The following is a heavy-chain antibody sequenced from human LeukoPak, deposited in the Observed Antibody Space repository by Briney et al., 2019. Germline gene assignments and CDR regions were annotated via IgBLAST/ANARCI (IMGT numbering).Heavy chain of an antibody. D-gene: IGHD6-13*01. CDR1: GGSISSYY. CDR3: ARDLAAAGTRWFDP. J-gene: IGHJ5*02. V-gene: IGHV4-59*01. CDR2: IYYSGST. Sequence: SQTLSLTCTVSGGSISSYYWSWIRQPAGKGLEWIGYIYYSGSTNYNPSLKSRVTISVDTSKNQFSLKLSSVTAADTAVYYCARDLAAAGTRWFDPWGQGTLVTVSS.